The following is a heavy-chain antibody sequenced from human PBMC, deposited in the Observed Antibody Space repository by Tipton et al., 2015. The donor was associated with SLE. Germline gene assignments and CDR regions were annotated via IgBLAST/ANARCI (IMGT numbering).Heavy chain of an antibody. D-gene: IGHD6-19*01. V-gene: IGHV4-59*11. J-gene: IGHJ4*01. CDR3: ARVVAVAVAGDFDY. Sequence: TLSLTCTVSGGSISSHYWSWIRQPPGKGLEWIGYIYYSGSTNYNPSLKRRVTISVDTSKNQFSLKLSSVTAADTAVYYCARVVAVAVAGDFDYWGRGTLVTVSS. CDR1: GGSISSHY. CDR2: IYYSGST.